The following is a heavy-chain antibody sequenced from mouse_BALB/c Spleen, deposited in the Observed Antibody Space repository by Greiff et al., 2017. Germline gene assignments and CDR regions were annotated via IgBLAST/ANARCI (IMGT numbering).Heavy chain of an antibody. CDR1: GYSITSDYA. CDR2: ISYSGST. CDR3: ARFWDGFYAMDY. D-gene: IGHD4-1*01. V-gene: IGHV3-2*02. J-gene: IGHJ4*01. Sequence: EVQLVESGPGLVKPSQSLSLTCTVTGYSITSDYAWNWIRQFPGNKLEWMGYISYSGSTSYNPSLKSRISITRDTSKNQFFLQLNSVTTEDTATYYCARFWDGFYAMDYWGQGTSVTVSS.